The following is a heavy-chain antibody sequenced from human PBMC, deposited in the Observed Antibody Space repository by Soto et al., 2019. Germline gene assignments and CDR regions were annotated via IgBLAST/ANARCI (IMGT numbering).Heavy chain of an antibody. CDR2: IKPDGSAT. CDR1: GFTFGSYW. CDR3: ARAGYCGPGCYYYLDY. D-gene: IGHD2-21*02. Sequence: EVQLVESGGGLVQPGGSLRLSCAVSGFTFGSYWMNWVRLIPGKWLVWVAYIKPDGSATYYVDSVKGRFTISRDNAKNSLYLQMNSLRVEDTSVYYCARAGYCGPGCYYYLDYWGQGTLVTVSS. J-gene: IGHJ4*02. V-gene: IGHV3-7*01.